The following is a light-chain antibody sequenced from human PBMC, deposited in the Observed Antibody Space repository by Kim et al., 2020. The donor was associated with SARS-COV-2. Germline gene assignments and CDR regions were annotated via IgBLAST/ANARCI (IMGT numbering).Light chain of an antibody. V-gene: IGLV3-19*01. CDR2: GKN. CDR3: NSRDSSTNQLV. Sequence: SSELPQDPAVSVALGQTVRITCQGDSLRNYYASWYQQKPGQAPIVVIYGKNNRLSGIPDRFSGSSSGITASLTITGAQPEDEADYYCNSRDSSTNQLVFGGGTQLTVL. CDR1: SLRNYY. J-gene: IGLJ2*01.